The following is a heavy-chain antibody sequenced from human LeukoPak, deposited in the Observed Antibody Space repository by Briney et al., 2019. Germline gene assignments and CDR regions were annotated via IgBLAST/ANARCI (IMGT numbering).Heavy chain of an antibody. CDR3: AGYYYGSGSYFWFDP. Sequence: SETLSLTCAVYGGSFSGYYWSWLRQPPGKGLEWIGEINHSGSTNYNPSLKSRVTISVDTSKNQFYLKLSSVTAADTAVYYCAGYYYGSGSYFWFDPWGQGTLVTVSS. D-gene: IGHD3-10*01. V-gene: IGHV4-34*01. CDR1: GGSFSGYY. J-gene: IGHJ5*02. CDR2: INHSGST.